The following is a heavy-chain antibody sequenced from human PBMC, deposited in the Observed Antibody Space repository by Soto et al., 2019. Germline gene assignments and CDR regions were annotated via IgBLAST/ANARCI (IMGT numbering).Heavy chain of an antibody. V-gene: IGHV3-23*01. Sequence: EVQLLESGGGLVQPGGSLRLSCAASGFSFSSYAMNWVRQAPGKGLEWVTTINGGSTTYYADSVKGRFNISRDNSKNTLYLQMNGLRAEDTAVYYCAKDKDWSGVYGMDVWGQGTTVTVSS. CDR3: AKDKDWSGVYGMDV. CDR2: INGGSTT. J-gene: IGHJ6*02. CDR1: GFSFSSYA. D-gene: IGHD3-3*01.